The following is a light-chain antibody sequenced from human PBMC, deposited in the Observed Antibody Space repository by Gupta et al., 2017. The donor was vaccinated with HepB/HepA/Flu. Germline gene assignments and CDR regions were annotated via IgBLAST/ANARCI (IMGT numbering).Light chain of an antibody. Sequence: SALTQPRLAPGTPGQSVSNLCTEPSIDVGRYYYVSWYQQHPGKAPNLMISVVSKRPLGVPERFSGSKSGNAAYLTISGLQSDDEAYYYCCSYAGSYTYVIFGGGTQLTVL. V-gene: IGLV2-11*01. CDR1: SIDVGRYYY. J-gene: IGLJ2*01. CDR3: CSYAGSYTYVI. CDR2: VVS.